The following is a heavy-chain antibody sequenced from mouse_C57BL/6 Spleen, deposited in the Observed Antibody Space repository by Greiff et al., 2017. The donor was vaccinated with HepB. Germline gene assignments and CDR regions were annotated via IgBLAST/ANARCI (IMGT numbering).Heavy chain of an antibody. V-gene: IGHV5-9*01. CDR2: ISGGGGNT. Sequence: EVQVVESGGGLVKPGGSLKLSCAASGFTFSSYTMSWVRQTPEKRLEWVATISGGGGNTYYPDSVKGRFTISRDNAKNTLYLQMSSLRFEDTALYYCARDSNYRLYFDYWGQGTTLTVSS. J-gene: IGHJ2*01. CDR1: GFTFSSYT. D-gene: IGHD2-5*01. CDR3: ARDSNYRLYFDY.